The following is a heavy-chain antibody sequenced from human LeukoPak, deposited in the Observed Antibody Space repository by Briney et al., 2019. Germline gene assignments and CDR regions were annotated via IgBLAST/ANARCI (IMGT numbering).Heavy chain of an antibody. CDR1: GGSVSSGSYY. CDR3: ARDDGYTAMTPDY. CDR2: IYYSGST. D-gene: IGHD5-18*01. J-gene: IGHJ4*02. V-gene: IGHV4-61*01. Sequence: SETLSLTCTVSGGSVSSGSYYWSWIRQPPGKGLEWIGYIYYSGSTNYNPSLKSRVTISVDTSKNQFSLKLSSVTAADTAVYYCARDDGYTAMTPDYWGQGTLVTVSS.